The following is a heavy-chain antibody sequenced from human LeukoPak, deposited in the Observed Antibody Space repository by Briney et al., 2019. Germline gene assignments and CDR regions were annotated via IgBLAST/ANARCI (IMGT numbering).Heavy chain of an antibody. D-gene: IGHD2-15*01. Sequence: SQTLSLTCAISGDSVSGKSAGWSWIRQSPSRGLEWLGRIYYRSQWYNDYAVSVRSRISINPDTSKNQFSLQLTSMTPEDTAVYYCARDSTRCRGGSCLYDFDYWGQGALVTVSS. CDR3: ARDSTRCRGGSCLYDFDY. J-gene: IGHJ4*02. CDR2: IYYRSQWYN. CDR1: GDSVSGKSAG. V-gene: IGHV6-1*01.